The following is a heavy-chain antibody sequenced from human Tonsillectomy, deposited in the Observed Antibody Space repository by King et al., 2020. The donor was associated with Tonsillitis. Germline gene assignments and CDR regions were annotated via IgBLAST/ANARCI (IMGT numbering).Heavy chain of an antibody. Sequence: VQLVESGGGLVKSGGSLRLSCAASGFTFSNAWMSWVRQAPGKGLEWVGRIKSKTDGGTTDYAAPVKGRLTISRDDSKNTVYLPMNNLKNEDTAVYYCTTGFRSGSYWGQGTLVTVSS. J-gene: IGHJ4*02. CDR1: GFTFSNAW. V-gene: IGHV3-15*01. D-gene: IGHD3-22*01. CDR2: IKSKTDGGTT. CDR3: TTGFRSGSY.